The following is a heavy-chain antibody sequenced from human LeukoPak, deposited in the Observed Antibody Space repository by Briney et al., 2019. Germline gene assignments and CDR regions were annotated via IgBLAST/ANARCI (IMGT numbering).Heavy chain of an antibody. CDR3: AKEISSSIWFGDY. Sequence: PGGSLRLSWAASGFTFSTYVMNWVRQAPREGLDWVSSISGSGAGTYYPDSLKGPFTISRDNSKNTLSLKMDSLRADDTAIYYCAKEISSSIWFGDYWGLGTLVTVSS. V-gene: IGHV3-23*01. J-gene: IGHJ4*02. CDR1: GFTFSTYV. CDR2: ISGSGAGT. D-gene: IGHD6-13*01.